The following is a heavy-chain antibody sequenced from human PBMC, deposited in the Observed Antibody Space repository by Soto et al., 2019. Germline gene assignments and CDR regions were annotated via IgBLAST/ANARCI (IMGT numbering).Heavy chain of an antibody. CDR1: GGSITSTYSY. V-gene: IGHV4-39*01. D-gene: IGHD2-21*01. CDR2: VYYTGTT. CDR3: ARHPTRTELTAYATHFFDY. J-gene: IGHJ4*02. Sequence: QLQLQESGPGLVKPSETLSLTCTVSGGSITSTYSYWGWIRQPPGKGLEWIGSVYYTGTTNYKPSLESRVTISADTSKNQFSLKLNSVTAADTAVYYCARHPTRTELTAYATHFFDYWGQGTLITVSS.